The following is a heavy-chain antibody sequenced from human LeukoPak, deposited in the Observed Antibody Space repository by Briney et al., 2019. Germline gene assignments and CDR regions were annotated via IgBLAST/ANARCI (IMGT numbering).Heavy chain of an antibody. D-gene: IGHD2-8*02. Sequence: GRSLRLSCAASGFTFSSYSMNSVPQSPGKRLGWVSYISSSSSTVYYANSVKGRFTISRDNAKNSLYLQMSSRRDEATAVYSCARDHCTGGVCYDAFDIWGQGTMVTVSS. CDR1: GFTFSSYS. CDR2: ISSSSSTV. V-gene: IGHV3-48*02. CDR3: ARDHCTGGVCYDAFDI. J-gene: IGHJ3*02.